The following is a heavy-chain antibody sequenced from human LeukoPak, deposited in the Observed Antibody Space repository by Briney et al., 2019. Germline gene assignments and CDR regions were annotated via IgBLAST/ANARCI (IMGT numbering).Heavy chain of an antibody. CDR3: ARIQREEIATRFVPARKRGFFGSVIDY. D-gene: IGHD5-24*01. CDR1: GGSFSGYC. CDR2: INHSGST. V-gene: IGHV4-34*01. Sequence: KPWETLSLTCAVYGGSFSGYCWSWIRQPPGKGLEWIGEINHSGSTTYNPSLKSRVTISVDTSKNQFSLKLSSVTAADTAVYYCARIQREEIATRFVPARKRGFFGSVIDYWGQGTPVTVSS. J-gene: IGHJ4*02.